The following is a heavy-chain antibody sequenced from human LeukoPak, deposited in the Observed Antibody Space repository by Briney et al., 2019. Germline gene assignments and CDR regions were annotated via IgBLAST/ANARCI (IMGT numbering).Heavy chain of an antibody. D-gene: IGHD5-18*01. J-gene: IGHJ3*02. CDR1: GFTFSHYA. CDR2: IGHDGADK. CDR3: ARARSSYGYGDAFDI. Sequence: PGRSLRLSCAASGFTFSHYALHWVRQAPGKGLEWVALIGHDGADKYYADSVKGRFLISRDNSKNMLFLQMNSLRAEDTAVYYCARARSSYGYGDAFDIWGQGTMVTVSS. V-gene: IGHV3-30*04.